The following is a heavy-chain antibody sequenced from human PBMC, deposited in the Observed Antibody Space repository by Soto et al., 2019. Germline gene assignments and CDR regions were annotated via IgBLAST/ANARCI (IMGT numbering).Heavy chain of an antibody. J-gene: IGHJ5*02. Sequence: EMQLVESGGGLVQPGESLRLSCAASGFTFSAYSMNWVRQAPGKGLEWISYITGSGATIYYADSVKGRFTISRDNAKNSLYLQMNSLRDEDTAIYFCARDNGMAGSFDPWGQGTLVTVSS. CDR3: ARDNGMAGSFDP. V-gene: IGHV3-48*02. CDR1: GFTFSAYS. D-gene: IGHD2-8*01. CDR2: ITGSGATI.